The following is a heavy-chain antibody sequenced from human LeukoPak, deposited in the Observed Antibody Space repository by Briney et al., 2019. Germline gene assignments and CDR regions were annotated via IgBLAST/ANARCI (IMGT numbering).Heavy chain of an antibody. CDR1: GFIFSSYT. CDR3: ARNFGVVDDAFDI. D-gene: IGHD3-3*01. V-gene: IGHV3-21*01. CDR2: ITSSSSYI. J-gene: IGHJ3*02. Sequence: GGSLRLSCAASGFIFSSYTMNWVRQAPGKGLEWVSSITSSSSYIYYADSVKGRFTISRDNAKNTLYLQMNSLRAEDTAVYYCARNFGVVDDAFDIWGQGTMVTVSS.